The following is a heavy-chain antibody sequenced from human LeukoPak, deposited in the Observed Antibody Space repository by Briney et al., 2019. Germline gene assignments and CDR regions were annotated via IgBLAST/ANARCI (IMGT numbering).Heavy chain of an antibody. CDR1: GFIFSNYW. V-gene: IGHV3-7*01. J-gene: IGHJ6*03. CDR3: ARVLYSSSSDDMDV. CDR2: IKQGGGKT. D-gene: IGHD6-19*01. Sequence: PGGSLGLSCAASGFIFSNYWMSWARQAPGKGLEWVANIKQGGGKTYYVGSVRGRFTISRDNAKNSLYLQMNGLRTEDTAVYYCARVLYSSSSDDMDVWGTGTTVTVS.